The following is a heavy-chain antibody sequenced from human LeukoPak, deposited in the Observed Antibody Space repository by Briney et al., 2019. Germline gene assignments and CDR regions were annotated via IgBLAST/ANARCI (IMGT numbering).Heavy chain of an antibody. V-gene: IGHV1-2*02. CDR1: GYTFTGYN. CDR3: AKSDRVGATHYFDY. J-gene: IGHJ4*02. CDR2: VNPNSGDT. D-gene: IGHD1-26*01. Sequence: VASVKVSCKASGYTFTGYNLHWVRQAPGQGREWMGCVNPNSGDTNYAQKFQGSVTMTRDTSISTVYMELSRLRSDDTAVYYCAKSDRVGATHYFDYWGQGTLVTVSS.